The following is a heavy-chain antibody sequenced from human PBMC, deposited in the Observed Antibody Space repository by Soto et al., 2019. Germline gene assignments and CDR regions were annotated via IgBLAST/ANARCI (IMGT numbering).Heavy chain of an antibody. CDR1: GFTFSSXX. CDR2: ISSSSSYT. Sequence: GGSLRLSCAASGFTFSSXXMXXXXQAPGKGLEWVSPISSSSSYTSYADSVKGRFTISRDNAKNSLYLQMNSLRAEDTAVYYCARVVDYGDYVSAFDIWGQGTMVTVSS. J-gene: IGHJ3*02. CDR3: ARVVDYGDYVSAFDI. V-gene: IGHV3-21*01. D-gene: IGHD4-17*01.